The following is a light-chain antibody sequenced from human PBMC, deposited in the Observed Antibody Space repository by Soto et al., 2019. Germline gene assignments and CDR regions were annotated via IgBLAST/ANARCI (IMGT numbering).Light chain of an antibody. CDR2: DVS. V-gene: IGKV1-5*01. J-gene: IGKJ1*01. CDR1: QSISSY. CDR3: QQYHRYSP. Sequence: IHNTPCPSYLSASFGDRVTITCRASQSISSYLNWYQQKPGKAPKLLIYDVSTLDSGVPSRFSGSASGTEFTLTISYLESDDFATYYCQQYHRYSPFGQRTKVDI.